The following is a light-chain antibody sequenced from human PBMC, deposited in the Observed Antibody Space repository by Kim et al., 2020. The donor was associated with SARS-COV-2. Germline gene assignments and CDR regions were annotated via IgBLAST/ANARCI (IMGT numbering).Light chain of an antibody. CDR2: AES. Sequence: SVGDRVTITCRASQAITNDLGWYQQKPGKGPKLLIFAESRLQDGVPSRFSGSGSGTDFTLTITNLQPEDTATYYCLQDHNYPWTFGQGTKVDIK. V-gene: IGKV1-6*01. CDR3: LQDHNYPWT. CDR1: QAITND. J-gene: IGKJ1*01.